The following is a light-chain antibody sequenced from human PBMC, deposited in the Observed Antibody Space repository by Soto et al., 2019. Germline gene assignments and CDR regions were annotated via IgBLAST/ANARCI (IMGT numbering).Light chain of an antibody. J-gene: IGKJ1*01. Sequence: EIVLTQSPGTLSLSPGERATLSCRASQSVGSSYLAWYQQKPGQAPRLVIYGASSRATGIPDRFSGSGSGTDFTLTISRLEPEDFAVYYCQQYGSSPRAFGQGTKVEIK. CDR2: GAS. CDR3: QQYGSSPRA. V-gene: IGKV3-20*01. CDR1: QSVGSSY.